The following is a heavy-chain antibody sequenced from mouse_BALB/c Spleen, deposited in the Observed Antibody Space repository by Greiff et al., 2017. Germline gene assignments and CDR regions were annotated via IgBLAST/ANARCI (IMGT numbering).Heavy chain of an antibody. V-gene: IGHV2-9*02. D-gene: IGHD1-1*01. J-gene: IGHJ4*01. CDR3: ARGYYYGSSLVRAMDY. CDR1: GFSLTSYG. Sequence: QVQLKESGPGLVAPSQSLSITCTVSGFSLTSYGVHWVRQPPGKGLEWLGVIWAGGSTNYNSALMSRLSIIKDNSKSQVFLKMNSLQTDDTAMYYCARGYYYGSSLVRAMDYWGQGTSVTVSS. CDR2: IWAGGST.